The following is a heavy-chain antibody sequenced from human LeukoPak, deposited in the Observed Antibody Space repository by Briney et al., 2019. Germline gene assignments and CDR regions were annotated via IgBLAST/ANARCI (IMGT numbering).Heavy chain of an antibody. CDR1: GASITSSTYY. CDR3: ARGGYDNSGYYSPYYFDF. Sequence: SATLSLTCTVSGASITSSTYYWGWIRQPPGRGLEWIGSIDYGGSTYYNPSLKSRVTISEDTSKNQFSLRLSSVTAADTAVYYCARGGYDNSGYYSPYYFDFWGQGTLVTVSS. V-gene: IGHV4-39*07. CDR2: IDYGGST. J-gene: IGHJ4*02. D-gene: IGHD3-22*01.